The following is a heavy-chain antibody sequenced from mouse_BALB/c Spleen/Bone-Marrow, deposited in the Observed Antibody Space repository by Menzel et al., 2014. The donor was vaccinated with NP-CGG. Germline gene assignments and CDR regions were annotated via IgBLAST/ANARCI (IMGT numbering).Heavy chain of an antibody. J-gene: IGHJ2*01. CDR1: GFSLTSYG. Sequence: VQGVESGPGLVAPSQSLSITCTVSGFSLTSYGVHWVRRPPGKGLEWLGVIWAGGSTNYNSALMSRLSISKDNSESQVFLKMNSLQTDDTAIYYCARDRGYYKDVGDYWGQGTTLTVSS. CDR2: IWAGGST. V-gene: IGHV2-9*02. D-gene: IGHD2-3*01. CDR3: ARDRGYYKDVGDY.